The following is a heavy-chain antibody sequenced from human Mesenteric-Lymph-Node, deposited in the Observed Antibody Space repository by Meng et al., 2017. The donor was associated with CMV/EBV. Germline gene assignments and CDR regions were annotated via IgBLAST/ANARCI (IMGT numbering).Heavy chain of an antibody. CDR1: GFTFGAYG. CDR3: VRDSSGYYYCDC. D-gene: IGHD3-22*01. CDR2: IKQDGSEK. Sequence: GGSLRLSCAASGFTFGAYGMSWVRQAPGEGLEWVASIKQDGSEKYYVDPVKGRFTISRDNAKNSLYLQMNSLRAEDTAVYYCVRDSSGYYYCDCWGQGTLVTVSS. J-gene: IGHJ4*02. V-gene: IGHV3-7*01.